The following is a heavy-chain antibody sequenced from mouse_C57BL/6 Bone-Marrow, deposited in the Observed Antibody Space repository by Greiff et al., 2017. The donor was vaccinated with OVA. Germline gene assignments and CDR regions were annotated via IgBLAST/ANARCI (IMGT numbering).Heavy chain of an antibody. CDR1: GYTFTSYW. Sequence: QVQLQQPGAELVKPGASVSLSCKASGYTFTSYWMPWVKQRPGRGLAWIGRIAPNSGGTQYNEKFTSQATLTVDKPSSTAYMQLSSLTSEDSAVYYCARELGRRWFAYWGQGTLVTVSA. CDR2: IAPNSGGT. D-gene: IGHD4-1*01. J-gene: IGHJ3*01. V-gene: IGHV1-72*01. CDR3: ARELGRRWFAY.